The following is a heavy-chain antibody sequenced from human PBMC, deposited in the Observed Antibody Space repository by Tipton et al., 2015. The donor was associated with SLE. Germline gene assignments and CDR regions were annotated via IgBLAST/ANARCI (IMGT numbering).Heavy chain of an antibody. CDR3: AIRDSSSWFFDY. D-gene: IGHD6-13*01. J-gene: IGHJ4*02. Sequence: TLSLTCTVSGGSISSHYWSWIRQPPGKGLEWIGYIYYSGSINYNPSLKSRVTISVDTSKKQFFLRLSSMTAAETAVYYCAIRDSSSWFFDYWGQGTLVTVSS. V-gene: IGHV4-59*11. CDR2: IYYSGSI. CDR1: GGSISSHY.